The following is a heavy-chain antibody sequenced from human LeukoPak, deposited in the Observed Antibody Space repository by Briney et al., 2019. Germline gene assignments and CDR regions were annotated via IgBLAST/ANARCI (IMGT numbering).Heavy chain of an antibody. V-gene: IGHV4-39*01. CDR2: IYYSGST. CDR3: ARQDSSGSDAFDV. Sequence: SETLSLTCTVSGGSISSSSYYWGWIRQPPGKGLEWIGSIYYSGSTYYNPSLKSRVTMSVDTSKNQFSPKLSSVTAAETAVYYCARQDSSGSDAFDVWGQGTMVTVYS. D-gene: IGHD3-22*01. CDR1: GGSISSSSYY. J-gene: IGHJ3*01.